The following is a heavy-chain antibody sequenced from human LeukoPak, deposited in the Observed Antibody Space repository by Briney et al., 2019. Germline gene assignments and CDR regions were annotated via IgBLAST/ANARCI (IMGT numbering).Heavy chain of an antibody. V-gene: IGHV4-59*01. J-gene: IGHJ4*02. D-gene: IGHD1-1*01. CDR1: GGSISSFY. CDR3: ARARYSHNWVPTIDY. Sequence: SETLSLTCTVSGGSISSFYWSWIRQTPGNRLQWIGNFYHTGTSYYNPSLKSRVTLSADTSKSQFSLKLSPVTTADTAVYFRARARYSHNWVPTIDYWGQGALVTVSS. CDR2: FYHTGTS.